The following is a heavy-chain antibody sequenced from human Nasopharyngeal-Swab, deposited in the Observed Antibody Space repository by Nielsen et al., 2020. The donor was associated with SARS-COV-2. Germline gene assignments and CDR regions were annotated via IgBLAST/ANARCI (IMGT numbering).Heavy chain of an antibody. J-gene: IGHJ4*02. CDR1: GFTFSSYA. D-gene: IGHD3-22*01. CDR2: ISYDGGNK. CDR3: ARTLGGYYYFDY. Sequence: GGSLRLSCAASGFTFSSYAMNWVRPAPGKGLEWVAVISYDGGNKYYADSVKGRFTITRDNSKNTLYLQMNSLRAEDTAVYYCARTLGGYYYFDYWGQGTLVTVSS. V-gene: IGHV3-30*04.